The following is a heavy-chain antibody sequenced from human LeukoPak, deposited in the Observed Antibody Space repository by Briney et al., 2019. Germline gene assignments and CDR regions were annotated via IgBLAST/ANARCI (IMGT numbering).Heavy chain of an antibody. CDR1: GFTFSSYE. CDR3: ARDRLISGTYPNWFDP. V-gene: IGHV3-48*03. CDR2: ISSSGSTI. J-gene: IGHJ5*02. D-gene: IGHD1-26*01. Sequence: GGSLRLSCAASGFTFSSYEMNWVRQAPGKGLEWVSYISSSGSTIYYADSVKGRFTISRDNAKNSLYLQMNSLRAEDTAVYYCARDRLISGTYPNWFDPWGQGTLVTVSS.